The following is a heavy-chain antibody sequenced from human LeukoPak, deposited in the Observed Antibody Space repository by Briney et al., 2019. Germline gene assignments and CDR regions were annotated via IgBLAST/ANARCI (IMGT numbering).Heavy chain of an antibody. D-gene: IGHD3-22*01. CDR3: ARGATYYYDSSGYSYFDY. J-gene: IGHJ4*02. CDR1: GGSFSDDS. Sequence: SETLSLTCTVSGGSFSDDSWTWIRQPPGKGLDWIGSIFDIGSITYNPSLKSRVTISVDKSKNQFSLKLSSVTAADTAVYYCARGATYYYDSSGYSYFDYWGQGTLVTVSS. CDR2: IFDIGSI. V-gene: IGHV4-59*12.